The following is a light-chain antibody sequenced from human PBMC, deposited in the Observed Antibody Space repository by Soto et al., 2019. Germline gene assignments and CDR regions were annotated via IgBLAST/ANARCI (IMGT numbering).Light chain of an antibody. J-gene: IGKJ4*01. CDR3: MQALQTPT. CDR2: LVS. CDR1: QSLLHSDGYNY. V-gene: IGKV2-28*01. Sequence: DIVMTQSPLSLPVTPGEPASISCRSSQSLLHSDGYNYLDWYLQKPGQSPQLLIYLVSSRASGVPDRFSGSGSGTDFTLKISRVEAEDVGVYYCMQALQTPTFGGGTKVEIK.